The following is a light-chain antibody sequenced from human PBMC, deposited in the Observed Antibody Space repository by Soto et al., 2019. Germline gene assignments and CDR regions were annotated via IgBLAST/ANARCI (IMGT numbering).Light chain of an antibody. J-gene: IGKJ4*01. CDR3: QQLNSYSLT. CDR1: QGISSY. V-gene: IGKV1-9*01. Sequence: DIQLTQSPSFLYASVGDRVTITCRASQGISSYLAWYQQKPGKAPKLLIYAASTLQSGVPSRFSGSGSGTEFTLTISSLQPDDFATYYCQQLNSYSLTFGGGTKVEIK. CDR2: AAS.